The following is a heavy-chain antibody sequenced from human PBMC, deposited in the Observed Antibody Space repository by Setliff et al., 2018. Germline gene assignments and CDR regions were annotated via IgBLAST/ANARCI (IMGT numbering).Heavy chain of an antibody. CDR1: GGSISSGSYY. Sequence: SETLSLTCTVSGGSISSGSYYWSWIRQTAGKGLEWIGRIFTSGSTNYNPSLKSRVTISVDTSKNQFSLKLSSVTAADTAVYYCARDPLTTNRRRAFDIWGQGTMVTVSS. CDR2: IFTSGST. J-gene: IGHJ3*02. D-gene: IGHD4-17*01. V-gene: IGHV4-61*02. CDR3: ARDPLTTNRRRAFDI.